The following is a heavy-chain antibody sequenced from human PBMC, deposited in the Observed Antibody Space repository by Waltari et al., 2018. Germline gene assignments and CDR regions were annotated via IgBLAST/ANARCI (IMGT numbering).Heavy chain of an antibody. CDR2: VDPEDGEK. Sequence: EVQLVQSGAEVKKPGATVKISCKASGYTFTDYYMHWVQQAPGKGLEWMGRVDPEDGEKIYAEKSQGRVTITADTSTDTAYMELSSLRSEDMAVYYCATDLGMGGDVWGKGTTVTVSS. V-gene: IGHV1-69-2*01. J-gene: IGHJ6*04. D-gene: IGHD7-27*01. CDR3: ATDLGMGGDV. CDR1: GYTFTDYY.